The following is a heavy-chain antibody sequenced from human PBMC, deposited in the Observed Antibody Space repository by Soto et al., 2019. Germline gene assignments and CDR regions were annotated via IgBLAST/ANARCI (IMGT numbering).Heavy chain of an antibody. CDR3: ARENDLVFNWFDP. CDR1: GGSISSGGYS. Sequence: SETLSLTCAVSGGSISSGGYSWSWIRQPPGKGLEWIRYIYHSGSTYYNPSLKSRVTISVDRSKNQFSLKLSSVTAADTAVYYCARENDLVFNWFDPWGQGTLVTVSS. CDR2: IYHSGST. V-gene: IGHV4-30-2*01. D-gene: IGHD3-3*01. J-gene: IGHJ5*02.